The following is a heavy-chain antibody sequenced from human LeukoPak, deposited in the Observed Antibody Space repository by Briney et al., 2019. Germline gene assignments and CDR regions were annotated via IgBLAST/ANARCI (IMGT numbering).Heavy chain of an antibody. CDR2: INPNSGGT. CDR3: ARDLPDCSGGNCYYYYYYMDV. J-gene: IGHJ6*03. Sequence: ASVKVSCKASGYTFTGYYMHWVRQAPGQGLEWMGWINPNSGGTNYAQKFQGRVTMTRDTSISTAYMELSRLRSDDTAVYYCARDLPDCSGGNCYYYYYYMDVWGKGTTVTVPS. V-gene: IGHV1-2*02. D-gene: IGHD2-15*01. CDR1: GYTFTGYY.